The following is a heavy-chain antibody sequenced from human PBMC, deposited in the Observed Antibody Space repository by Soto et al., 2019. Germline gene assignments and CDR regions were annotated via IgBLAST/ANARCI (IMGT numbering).Heavy chain of an antibody. CDR3: AREGVAPYYYYGMDV. CDR2: ISTYNGDT. J-gene: IGHJ6*02. CDR1: GYTFTSSG. V-gene: IGHV1-18*01. Sequence: QVQLVQSGAEVKKPGASVKVSCKASGYTFTSSGISWVRQAPGQGLEWMGWISTYNGDTKYAQTFQGRVTMTTDTSTSTVHMEVRSLRSDDTAVYYCAREGVAPYYYYGMDVWGQGTPVTVSS. D-gene: IGHD5-12*01.